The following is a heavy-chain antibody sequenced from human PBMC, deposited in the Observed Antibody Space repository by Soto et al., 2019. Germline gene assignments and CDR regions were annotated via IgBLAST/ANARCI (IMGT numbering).Heavy chain of an antibody. CDR2: ISGSGGST. CDR3: ARDPIAARPEDAYYYYGMDV. D-gene: IGHD6-6*01. V-gene: IGHV3-23*01. J-gene: IGHJ6*02. CDR1: GFTSSSYG. Sequence: SGGSLRLSCAVSGFTSSSYGMSWVRQAPGKGLEWVSAISGSGGSTYYADSVKGRFTISRDNSRNTLYLQMKSLRVEDSAVYYCARDPIAARPEDAYYYYGMDVWGQGTTVTVSS.